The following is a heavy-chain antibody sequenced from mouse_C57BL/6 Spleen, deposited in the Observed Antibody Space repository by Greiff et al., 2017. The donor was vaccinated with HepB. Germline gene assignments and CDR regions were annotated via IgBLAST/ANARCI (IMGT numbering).Heavy chain of an antibody. V-gene: IGHV1-15*01. CDR3: TRDSVYAWFAY. J-gene: IGHJ3*01. CDR1: GYTFTDYE. CDR2: IDPETGGT. Sequence: VQLVESGAELVRPGASVTLSCKASGYTFTDYEMHWVKQTPVHGLEWIGAIDPETGGTAYNQKFKGKAILTADKSSSTAYMELRSLTSEDSAVYYCTRDSVYAWFAYWGQGTLVTVSA. D-gene: IGHD2-12*01.